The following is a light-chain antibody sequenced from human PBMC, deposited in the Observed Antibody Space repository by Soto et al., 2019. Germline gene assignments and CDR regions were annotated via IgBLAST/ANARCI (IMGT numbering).Light chain of an antibody. Sequence: QSALTQPASVSGSPGQSITISCTGTSSDVGTYNYVSWYQHHPGKAPKLIIYEVSNRPSGVSNRFYGSKSGSTASPTISGLQAEDEADYHCTSYTRDTALVFGTGTKVTVL. CDR2: EVS. CDR3: TSYTRDTALV. V-gene: IGLV2-14*01. CDR1: SSDVGTYNY. J-gene: IGLJ1*01.